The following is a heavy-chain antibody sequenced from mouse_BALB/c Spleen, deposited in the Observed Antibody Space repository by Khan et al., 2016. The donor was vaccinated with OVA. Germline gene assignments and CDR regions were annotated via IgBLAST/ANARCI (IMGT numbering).Heavy chain of an antibody. CDR3: ARAYGYWYVDG. D-gene: IGHD1-1*01. Sequence: QVQLQQSGAELVRPGSSVKISCKASGYVFSSYWMNWMKQRPGQGLEWIGQIYPGDGDTDDNGQFKGKATLTADKSSSTAYMQLSSLTSEDSAVYFCARAYGYWYVDGWGAGTAVTVST. CDR1: GYVFSSYW. J-gene: IGHJ1*01. CDR2: IYPGDGDT. V-gene: IGHV1-80*01.